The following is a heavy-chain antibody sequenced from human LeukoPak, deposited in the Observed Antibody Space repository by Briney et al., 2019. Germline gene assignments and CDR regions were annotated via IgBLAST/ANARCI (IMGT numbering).Heavy chain of an antibody. J-gene: IGHJ4*02. CDR1: DGSISSSSYY. CDR3: ARRGPGGIDY. V-gene: IGHV4-39*01. D-gene: IGHD1-26*01. CDR2: IYYSGST. Sequence: SETLSLTCTVSDGSISSSSYYWGWIRQPPGKGLEWIGSIYYSGSTYYNPSLKSRVTISVDTSKNQFSLKLSSVTAADTAVYYCARRGPGGIDYWGQGTLVTVSS.